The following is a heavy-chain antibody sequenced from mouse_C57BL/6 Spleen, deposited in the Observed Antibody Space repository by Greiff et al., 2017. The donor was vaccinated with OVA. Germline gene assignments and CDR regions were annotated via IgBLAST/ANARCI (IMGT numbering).Heavy chain of an antibody. D-gene: IGHD1-1*01. V-gene: IGHV5-17*01. J-gene: IGHJ4*01. CDR2: ISSGSSTI. CDR1: GFTFSDYG. Sequence: EVKLVESGGGLVKPGGSLKLSCAASGFTFSDYGMHWVRQAPEKGLEWVAYISSGSSTIYYADTVKGRFTISRDNAKNTLFLQMTSLRSEDTAMYYCARGAVVALYAMDYWGQGTSVTVSS. CDR3: ARGAVVALYAMDY.